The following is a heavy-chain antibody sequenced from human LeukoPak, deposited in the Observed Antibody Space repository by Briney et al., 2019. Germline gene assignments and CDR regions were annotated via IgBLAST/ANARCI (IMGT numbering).Heavy chain of an antibody. CDR1: GFTVSNNY. J-gene: IGHJ4*02. D-gene: IGHD1-26*01. Sequence: GGSLRLSCAASGFTVSNNYLSWVRQAPGKGLEWVSFVYDGGTTVYADSVKGRFTISRDNSKNTLYLQMNSVTYEDTAVYFCVRIVGHTTTDFWGQGTIVTVSS. CDR2: VYDGGTT. CDR3: VRIVGHTTTDF. V-gene: IGHV3-53*05.